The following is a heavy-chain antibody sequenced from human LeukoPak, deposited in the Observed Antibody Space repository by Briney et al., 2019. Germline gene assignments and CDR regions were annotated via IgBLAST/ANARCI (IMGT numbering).Heavy chain of an antibody. CDR1: GYTFTKYG. CDR2: TSAYNGNT. CDR3: AREPLVVGATVDY. V-gene: IGHV1-18*01. J-gene: IGHJ4*02. Sequence: ASVKVSCKASGYTFTKYGISWVRQAPGQGLEWMGWTSAYNGNTNCAQKLQGRVTMTTDTSTSTAFMELRSLRSDDTAVYYCAREPLVVGATVDYWSQGTLVTVPS. D-gene: IGHD1-26*01.